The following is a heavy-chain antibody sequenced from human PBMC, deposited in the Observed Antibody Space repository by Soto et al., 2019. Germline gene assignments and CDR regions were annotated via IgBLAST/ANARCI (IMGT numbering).Heavy chain of an antibody. CDR1: GFTFSSYS. Sequence: PGGSLRLSCAASGFTFSSYSMNWVRQAPGKGLEWVSYISSSSSTIYYANSVKGRFTISRDNAKNSLYLQMNSLRAEDTAVYYFARDGNYHYYIDVCGKGTTVPVSS. J-gene: IGHJ6*03. CDR2: ISSSSSTI. D-gene: IGHD1-1*01. V-gene: IGHV3-48*01. CDR3: ARDGNYHYYIDV.